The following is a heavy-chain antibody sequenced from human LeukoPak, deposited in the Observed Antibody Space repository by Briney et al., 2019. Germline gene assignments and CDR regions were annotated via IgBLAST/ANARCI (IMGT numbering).Heavy chain of an antibody. CDR1: GGSIGSYY. V-gene: IGHV4-30-4*08. CDR3: ARVEDHGDRWFDP. CDR2: IYYSGST. J-gene: IGHJ5*02. D-gene: IGHD4-17*01. Sequence: SETLSLTCTVSGGSIGSYYWSWIRQPPGKGLEWIGYIYYSGSTYYNPSLKSRFTISVDTSKNQFSLKLSSVTAADTAVYYCARVEDHGDRWFDPWGQGTLVTVSS.